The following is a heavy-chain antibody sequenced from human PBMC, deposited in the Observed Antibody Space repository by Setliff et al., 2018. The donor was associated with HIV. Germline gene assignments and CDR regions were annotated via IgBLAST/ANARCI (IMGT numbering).Heavy chain of an antibody. D-gene: IGHD4-4*01. CDR2: ISYSGIT. CDR3: ARGTVSTSYYYYMDV. V-gene: IGHV4-31*03. Sequence: PSETLSLTCTVSGGSFTSSDYYWSWIRQHPGKGLEWIGYISYSGITYYDSSLKSRVTMSVDTSKNQFSLKVNSVTAADTAKYFCARGTVSTSYYYYMDVWGKGTTVTVSS. CDR1: GGSFTSSDYY. J-gene: IGHJ6*03.